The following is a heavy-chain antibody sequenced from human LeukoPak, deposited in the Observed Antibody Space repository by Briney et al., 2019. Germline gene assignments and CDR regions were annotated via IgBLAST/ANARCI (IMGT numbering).Heavy chain of an antibody. Sequence: SETLSLTCAVSGGSISSGGYYWSWIRQPPGKGLEWIGEINHSGSTNYNPSLKSRVTISVDTSKNQFSLKLSSVTAADTAVYYCARRASGSYSYYFDYWGQGTLVTVSS. CDR3: ARRASGSYSYYFDY. V-gene: IGHV4-34*01. CDR2: INHSGST. CDR1: GGSISSGGYY. J-gene: IGHJ4*02. D-gene: IGHD1-26*01.